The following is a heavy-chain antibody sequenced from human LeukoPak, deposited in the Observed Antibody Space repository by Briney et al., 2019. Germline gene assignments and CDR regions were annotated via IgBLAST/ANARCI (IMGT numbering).Heavy chain of an antibody. CDR3: AKDSRNFANYSFDH. CDR2: ISYDGRDK. D-gene: IGHD1-14*01. Sequence: PGRSLRLSCAASGFTFSNYSMDWVRQAPGKGLEWVAVISYDGRDKKYADSVKGRFSISRDNPNNTLYLQMHSLRPEDTAMYYCAKDSRNFANYSFDHWGQGTLVTVSS. V-gene: IGHV3-30*18. J-gene: IGHJ4*02. CDR1: GFTFSNYS.